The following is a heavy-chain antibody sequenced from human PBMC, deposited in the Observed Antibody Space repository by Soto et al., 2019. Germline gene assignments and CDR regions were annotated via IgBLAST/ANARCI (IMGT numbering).Heavy chain of an antibody. D-gene: IGHD1-26*01. J-gene: IGHJ5*02. V-gene: IGHV3-49*03. CDR2: IRSKAYGGTT. Sequence: GGSLRLSCTASGFTFGDYAMSWFRQAPGKGLEWVGFIRSKAYGGTTEHAASVKGRFTISRDDSKSIAYLQMNSLKTEDTAVYYCTRGRTTNWFDPWGQGTLVTVSS. CDR3: TRGRTTNWFDP. CDR1: GFTFGDYA.